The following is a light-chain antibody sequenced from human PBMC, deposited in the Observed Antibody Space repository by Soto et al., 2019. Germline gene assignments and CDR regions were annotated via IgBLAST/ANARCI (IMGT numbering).Light chain of an antibody. CDR3: QSYDTGLGGYV. Sequence: QSVLTQPPSVSGAPGQRVTISRTGGSSNIGAGYDVQWYQQLPGTAPRLLIYGNNNRPSGVPERFSGSNSGTSASLAISGLQAEDELDYYCQSYDTGLGGYVFGTGTKVAVL. V-gene: IGLV1-40*01. CDR1: SSNIGAGYD. J-gene: IGLJ1*01. CDR2: GNN.